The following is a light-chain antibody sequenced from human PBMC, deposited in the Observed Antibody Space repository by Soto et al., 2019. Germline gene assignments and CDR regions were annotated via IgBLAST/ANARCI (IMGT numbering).Light chain of an antibody. Sequence: SYELTQPPSVSVSPGQTASITCSGGNWGSSYASWYQQKPGQSPVLVIYQDNKRPSGIPERFSGSISGNTAILTISGTQTTDEADYYCQAWDRHTYVFGTGTKVTVL. CDR1: NWGSSY. CDR2: QDN. CDR3: QAWDRHTYV. V-gene: IGLV3-1*01. J-gene: IGLJ1*01.